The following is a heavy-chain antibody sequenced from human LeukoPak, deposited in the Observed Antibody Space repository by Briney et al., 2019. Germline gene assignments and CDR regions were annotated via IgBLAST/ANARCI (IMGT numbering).Heavy chain of an antibody. V-gene: IGHV4-4*07. Sequence: SETLSLTCTVSGGSISSYYWNWIRQPAGKGLEWIGRIYTSGSTNYNPSLKSRVTMSIDTSKNQFSLKLSSVTAADTAVYYCAIVIPGESGIDYWGQGILVTVSS. CDR3: AIVIPGESGIDY. CDR2: IYTSGST. CDR1: GGSISSYY. J-gene: IGHJ4*02. D-gene: IGHD3-10*01.